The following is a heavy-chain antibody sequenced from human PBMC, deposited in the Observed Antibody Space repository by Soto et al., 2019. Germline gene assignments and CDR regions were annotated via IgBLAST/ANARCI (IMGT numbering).Heavy chain of an antibody. J-gene: IGHJ5*02. V-gene: IGHV4-34*01. CDR1: GGSFSGYY. Sequence: SETLSLTCAVYGGSFSGYYWSWIRQPPGKGLEWIGEINHSGSTNYNPSLKSRVTISVDTSKNQFSLELSSVTAADTAVYYCASIYDSSGYYYGNNWFDPWGQVTLVTVS. CDR2: INHSGST. D-gene: IGHD3-22*01. CDR3: ASIYDSSGYYYGNNWFDP.